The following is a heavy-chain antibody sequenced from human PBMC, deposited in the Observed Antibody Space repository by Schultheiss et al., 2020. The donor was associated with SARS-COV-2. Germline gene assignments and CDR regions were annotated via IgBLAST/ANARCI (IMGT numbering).Heavy chain of an antibody. V-gene: IGHV3-7*01. Sequence: GGSLRLSCAASGLTFSSYGMHWVRQAPGKGLEWVAKINRDGSEKHYVDSAKGRFTISRDNAKNSLFLQMSSLGDEDTAVYYCAKYVGYSFDYWGQGTLVTVSS. CDR2: INRDGSEK. D-gene: IGHD1-1*01. J-gene: IGHJ4*02. CDR1: GLTFSSYG. CDR3: AKYVGYSFDY.